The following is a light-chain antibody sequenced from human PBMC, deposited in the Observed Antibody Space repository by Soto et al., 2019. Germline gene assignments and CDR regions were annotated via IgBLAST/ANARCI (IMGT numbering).Light chain of an antibody. Sequence: DILMTQSPSSLSASVGDRVTITCRASQSISSYLNWYQQKPGKAPKLLIYAASSLQSGVPSRFSGSGSGTDLTLTISSLQPEDFATYYCQQSYSTLGLTFGGGTKVDIK. CDR1: QSISSY. V-gene: IGKV1-39*01. J-gene: IGKJ4*01. CDR3: QQSYSTLGLT. CDR2: AAS.